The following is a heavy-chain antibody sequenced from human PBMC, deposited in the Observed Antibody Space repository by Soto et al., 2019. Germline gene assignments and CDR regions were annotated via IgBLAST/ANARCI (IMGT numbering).Heavy chain of an antibody. CDR1: GGTFSSYA. J-gene: IGHJ6*02. D-gene: IGHD6-13*01. V-gene: IGHV1-69*01. Sequence: QVQLVQSGAEVKKPGSSVKVSCKASGGTFSSYAISWVRQAPGQGLEWMGGIIPIFGTANYAQKFQGRVTINADESTSTAYMELSRLRSEDTAVYYCARRGTYSSSQGYYYYGMDVWGQGTTVTVSS. CDR3: ARRGTYSSSQGYYYYGMDV. CDR2: IIPIFGTA.